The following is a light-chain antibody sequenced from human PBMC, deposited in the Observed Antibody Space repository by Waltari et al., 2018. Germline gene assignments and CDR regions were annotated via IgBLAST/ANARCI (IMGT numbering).Light chain of an antibody. CDR2: YDS. J-gene: IGLJ1*01. CDR3: QVWDANTDPGV. Sequence: SYVLTQPPSLSVAPGQTARITCGGNNIESKSVHWYRQKPGQAPVLVISYDSDRPSGIPERFSGSNSGNTATLTISRVEAGDEGDYCCQVWDANTDPGVFGTGTEVTVL. V-gene: IGLV3-21*04. CDR1: NIESKS.